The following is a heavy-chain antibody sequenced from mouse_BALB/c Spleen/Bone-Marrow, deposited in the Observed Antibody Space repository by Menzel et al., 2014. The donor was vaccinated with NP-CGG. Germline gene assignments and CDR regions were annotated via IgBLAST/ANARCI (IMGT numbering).Heavy chain of an antibody. V-gene: IGHV1S41*01. CDR2: IAPGSGST. Sequence: DLVKPGASVKLSCKASGYTFTSYWINWIKRMPGQGLEWIGRIAPGSGSTYYNEMFKGKAILTVDTSSSTAYIQLSSLSSEDSAVYFCAYYRYDVNYWGQGTTLTVSS. J-gene: IGHJ2*01. CDR1: GYTFTSYW. CDR3: AYYRYDVNY. D-gene: IGHD2-14*01.